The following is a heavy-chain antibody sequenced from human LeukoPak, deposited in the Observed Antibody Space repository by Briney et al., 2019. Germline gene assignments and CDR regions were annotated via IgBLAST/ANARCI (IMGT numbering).Heavy chain of an antibody. CDR3: ARDMTTATTCYLQH. CDR1: GFTFSSCS. CDR2: ISSSSNYI. J-gene: IGHJ1*01. Sequence: GGSLRLSCAASGFTFSSCSMNWVRQAPGKGLEWVSSISSSSNYIYYADSVKGRFTISRDNARNSLYLQMNSLRAEDTAVYYCARDMTTATTCYLQHWGQGTLVTVSS. D-gene: IGHD4-17*01. V-gene: IGHV3-21*01.